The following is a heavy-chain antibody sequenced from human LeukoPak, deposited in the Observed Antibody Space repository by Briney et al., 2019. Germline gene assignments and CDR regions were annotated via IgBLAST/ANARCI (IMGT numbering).Heavy chain of an antibody. CDR1: GFIFSSYS. J-gene: IGHJ6*03. CDR2: ISSSSRSYT. Sequence: GGSLRLSCAASGFIFSSYSMNWVRQAPGKGLEWVSSISSSSRSYTYYADSVKGRSTISRDNAKNSLYLQMNSLRAEDTAVYYCAREHSGYDFPGRDYYYMDVWGKGTTVTVSS. D-gene: IGHD5-12*01. CDR3: AREHSGYDFPGRDYYYMDV. V-gene: IGHV3-21*01.